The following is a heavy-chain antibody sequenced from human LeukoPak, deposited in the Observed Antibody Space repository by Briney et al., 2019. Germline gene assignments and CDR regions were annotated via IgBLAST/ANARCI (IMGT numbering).Heavy chain of an antibody. D-gene: IGHD3-3*01. J-gene: IGHJ6*03. CDR1: RGTFSSYA. V-gene: IGHV1-8*03. Sequence: ASVTVSCKASRGTFSSYAISWVRQATGQGLEWMGWMNPNSGNTGYAQKFQGRVTITRNTSISTAYMELSSLRSEDTAVYYCARGAPDFWSVYYMDVWGKGTTVTVSS. CDR2: MNPNSGNT. CDR3: ARGAPDFWSVYYMDV.